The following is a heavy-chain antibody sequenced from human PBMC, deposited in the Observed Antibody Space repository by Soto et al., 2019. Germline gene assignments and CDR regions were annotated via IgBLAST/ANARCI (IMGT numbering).Heavy chain of an antibody. CDR2: IWYDGSNR. D-gene: IGHD2-2*01. J-gene: IGHJ1*01. CDR3: ARDHCSSTSCYLFQQ. Sequence: QVQLVESGGGVVQPGRSLRLSCAASGFTFSSYGMHWVRQAPGKGLEWVAVIWYDGSNRYYADSVKGRFTISRDNSKNTLYLQMNRLRAEDTAVYYCARDHCSSTSCYLFQQWGQGTLVTVSS. V-gene: IGHV3-33*01. CDR1: GFTFSSYG.